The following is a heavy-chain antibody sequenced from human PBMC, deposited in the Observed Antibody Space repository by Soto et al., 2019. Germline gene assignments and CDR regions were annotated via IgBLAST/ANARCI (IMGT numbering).Heavy chain of an antibody. V-gene: IGHV4-34*01. CDR1: GGSFSGYY. Sequence: SETRSLTCAVYGGSFSGYYWSWIRQPPGKGLEWIGEINHSGSTNYNPSLKSRVTISVDTSKNQFSLKLSSVTAADTAVYYCARGNVVVVAATPRDYYYGMDVWGQGTTVTVSS. CDR2: INHSGST. D-gene: IGHD2-15*01. J-gene: IGHJ6*02. CDR3: ARGNVVVVAATPRDYYYGMDV.